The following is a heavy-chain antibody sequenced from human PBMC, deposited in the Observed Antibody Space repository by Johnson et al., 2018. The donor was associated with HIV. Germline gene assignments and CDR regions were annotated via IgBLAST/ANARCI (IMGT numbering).Heavy chain of an antibody. Sequence: QVQLVESGGGVVQPGRSLRLSCAASGFTFSSYGMNWVRQAPGKGLEWVAVISYDGSDKYYADSVKGRFTISRDNSKNTLYLQMNSLRAEDTAVYYCAKDPVSHYYDSSGSLDDAFDIWGQGTMVTVSS. J-gene: IGHJ3*02. CDR1: GFTFSSYG. D-gene: IGHD3-22*01. V-gene: IGHV3-30*18. CDR2: ISYDGSDK. CDR3: AKDPVSHYYDSSGSLDDAFDI.